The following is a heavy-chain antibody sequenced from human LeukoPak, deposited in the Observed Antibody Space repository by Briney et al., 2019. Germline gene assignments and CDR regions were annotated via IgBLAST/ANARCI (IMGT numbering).Heavy chain of an antibody. J-gene: IGHJ5*02. CDR1: GFTFSDYY. V-gene: IGHV3-11*03. CDR2: ISGPSSDT. D-gene: IGHD5-12*01. Sequence: GGSLRLSCAASGFTFSDYYMSCIRQVPGKGLEWVSYISGPSSDTNYADSVRGRFTISRDNAKNSLYLQMNSLRAEDTAVYYCAISVRGYADYGGSWGLGTLVTVSS. CDR3: AISVRGYADYGGS.